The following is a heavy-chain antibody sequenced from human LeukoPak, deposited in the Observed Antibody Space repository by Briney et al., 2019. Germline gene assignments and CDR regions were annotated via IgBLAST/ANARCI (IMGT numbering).Heavy chain of an antibody. CDR2: IYPGDSDT. J-gene: IGHJ4*02. V-gene: IGHV5-51*01. D-gene: IGHD6-6*01. Sequence: GESLKISCKGSGYSFTSYWIAWVRQMPGKGLEWIGSIYPGDSDTRYSPSFQGQVSISADKSISTAYLQWSSLRASDTAMYYCARTSIIDYWGQGILITVSS. CDR3: ARTSIIDY. CDR1: GYSFTSYW.